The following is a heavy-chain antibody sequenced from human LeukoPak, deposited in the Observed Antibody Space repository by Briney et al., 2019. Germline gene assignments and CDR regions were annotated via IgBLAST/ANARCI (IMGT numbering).Heavy chain of an antibody. V-gene: IGHV1-69*05. CDR3: ARASYSGYDPHFDY. J-gene: IGHJ4*02. CDR2: IIPIFGTA. Sequence: PGGSLKLSCAASGGTFSSYAISWVRQAPGQGLEWMGGIIPIFGTANYAQKFQGRVTITTDESTSTAYMELSSLRSEDTAVYYCARASYSGYDPHFDYWGQGTLVTVSS. CDR1: GGTFSSYA. D-gene: IGHD5-12*01.